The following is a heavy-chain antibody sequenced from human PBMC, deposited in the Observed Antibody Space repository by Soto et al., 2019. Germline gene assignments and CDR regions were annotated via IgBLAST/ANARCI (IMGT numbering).Heavy chain of an antibody. CDR1: GGTFSSYA. D-gene: IGHD2-21*02. CDR3: ARTHLPVVTATLIY. J-gene: IGHJ4*02. Sequence: QVQLVQSGAEVKKPGSSVKVSCKASGGTFSSYAISWVRQAPGQGLEWMGGIIPIFGTANYAQKFQGRVTITADESTSTAYMELSILRSEDTCLFYCARTHLPVVTATLIYWGQGTLVTVSS. CDR2: IIPIFGTA. V-gene: IGHV1-69*12.